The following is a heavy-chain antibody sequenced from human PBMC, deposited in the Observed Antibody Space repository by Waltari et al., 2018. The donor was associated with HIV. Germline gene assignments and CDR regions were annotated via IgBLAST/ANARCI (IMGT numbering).Heavy chain of an antibody. D-gene: IGHD3-16*01. V-gene: IGHV4-34*01. CDR2: IKHRGRI. CDR3: ARGDWGGSTIEHWFDP. J-gene: IGHJ5*02. CDR1: GGSFSGYY. Sequence: QVQLQQWGAGLLKPSETLSLTCAVYGGSFSGYYWSWIRQPPGQGLEWIGEIKHRGRINYNPSLKRPVTISVDQSKTEVVLKLSSVTAADTAVYYSARGDWGGSTIEHWFDPWGQGTLVTVSS.